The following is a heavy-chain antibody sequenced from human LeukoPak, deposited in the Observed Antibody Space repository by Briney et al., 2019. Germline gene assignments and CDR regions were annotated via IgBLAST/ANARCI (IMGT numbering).Heavy chain of an antibody. CDR1: GFTFSNYA. CDR2: IYYSGST. D-gene: IGHD3-22*01. V-gene: IGHV4-39*07. J-gene: IGHJ4*02. CDR3: ARDSPPYDSSGYQDY. Sequence: GSLRLSCAASGFTFSNYAMSWVRQPPGKGLEWIGSIYYSGSTYYNPSLKSRVTISVDTSKNQFSLKLSSVTAADTAVYYCARDSPPYDSSGYQDYWGQGTLVTVSS.